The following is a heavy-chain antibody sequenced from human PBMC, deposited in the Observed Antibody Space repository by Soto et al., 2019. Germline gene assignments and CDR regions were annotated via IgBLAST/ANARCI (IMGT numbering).Heavy chain of an antibody. CDR3: ARASQMVINPYYYGMDI. D-gene: IGHD3-22*01. Sequence: GASVKVSFKASGYSFNRYYIHWLRQAPGPGLEWLGWISPNTGSTTYAQKFRGRVTMTRDTSLSTAYMELSSLTSDDTGVYYCARASQMVINPYYYGMDIWGQGTTVTVSS. J-gene: IGHJ6*02. CDR2: ISPNTGST. CDR1: GYSFNRYY. V-gene: IGHV1-2*02.